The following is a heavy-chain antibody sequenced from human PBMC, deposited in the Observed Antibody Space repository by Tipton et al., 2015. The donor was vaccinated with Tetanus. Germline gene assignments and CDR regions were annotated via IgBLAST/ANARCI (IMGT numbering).Heavy chain of an antibody. CDR2: IYYSGST. Sequence: LRLSCSASGDSIRSEDYYWGWIRQSPGKGLEWLGYIYYSGSTYNNPSLKSRVSISLDASKNQFSLSLNSVTAADSATYYCARLTCSSPSCYYYYYYYVDVWGTGTAVAVSS. CDR1: GDSIRSEDYY. D-gene: IGHD2-2*01. J-gene: IGHJ6*03. CDR3: ARLTCSSPSCYYYYYYYVDV. V-gene: IGHV4-30-4*01.